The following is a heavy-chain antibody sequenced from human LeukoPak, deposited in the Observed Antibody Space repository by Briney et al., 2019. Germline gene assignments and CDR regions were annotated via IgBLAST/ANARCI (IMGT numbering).Heavy chain of an antibody. CDR2: IYTSGST. Sequence: SETLSLTCTVSGGSISSGSYYWSWIRQPAGKGLEWIGRIYTSGSTNYNPSLKSRVTISVDTSKNQFSLKLSSVTAADTAVYYCARGLRRGYSYGFYYFDYWGQGTLVTVSS. J-gene: IGHJ4*02. D-gene: IGHD5-18*01. CDR1: GGSISSGSYY. V-gene: IGHV4-61*02. CDR3: ARGLRRGYSYGFYYFDY.